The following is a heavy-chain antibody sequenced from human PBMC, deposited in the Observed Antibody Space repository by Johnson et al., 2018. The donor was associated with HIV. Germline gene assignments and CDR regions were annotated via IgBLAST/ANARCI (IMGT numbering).Heavy chain of an antibody. CDR3: ARDGKVGATPRRAFDI. CDR1: GFTFDDYA. Sequence: QVQLVESGGGLVQPGRSLRLSCAASGFTFDDYAMHWVRQAPGKGLEWVAVISYDGSNQYYADSVKGRFTISRDNSKNTLYLQMNSLRAEDTAVYYCARDGKVGATPRRAFDIWGQGTMVTVSS. J-gene: IGHJ3*02. CDR2: ISYDGSNQ. D-gene: IGHD1-26*01. V-gene: IGHV3-30-3*01.